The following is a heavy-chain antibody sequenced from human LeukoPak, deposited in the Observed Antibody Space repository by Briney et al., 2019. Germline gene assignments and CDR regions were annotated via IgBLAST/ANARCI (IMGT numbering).Heavy chain of an antibody. CDR1: GYTFTSYG. CDR3: ARAQDGSGFYYYYYMDV. J-gene: IGHJ6*03. Sequence: GASVKVSCQASGYTFTSYGISWVRQAPGQGLEWMGWMSAYNGNTNYAQKLQGRVTMTTDTSTSTAYMELRSLRSDDTAVYCCARAQDGSGFYYYYYMDVWGKGTTVTVSS. CDR2: MSAYNGNT. D-gene: IGHD3-10*01. V-gene: IGHV1-18*01.